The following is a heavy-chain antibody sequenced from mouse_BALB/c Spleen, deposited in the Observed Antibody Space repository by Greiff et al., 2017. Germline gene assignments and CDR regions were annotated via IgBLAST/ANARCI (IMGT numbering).Heavy chain of an antibody. CDR3: ARSRDLGPYAMDY. D-gene: IGHD3-3*01. CDR2: ISSGSSTI. J-gene: IGHJ4*01. Sequence: EVKLMESGGGLVQPGGSRKLSCAASGFTFSSFGMHWVRQAPETGLEWVAYISSGSSTIYYADTVKGRFTISRDNPKNTLFLQMTSLRSEDTAMYYCARSRDLGPYAMDYWGQGTSVTVSS. V-gene: IGHV5-17*02. CDR1: GFTFSSFG.